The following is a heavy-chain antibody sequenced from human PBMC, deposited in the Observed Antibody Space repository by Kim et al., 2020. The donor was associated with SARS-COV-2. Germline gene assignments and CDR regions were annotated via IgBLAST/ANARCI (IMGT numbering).Heavy chain of an antibody. CDR1: GFTFDDYA. D-gene: IGHD3-9*01. Sequence: GGSLRLSCAASGFTFDDYAMHWVRQAPGKGLEWVSGISWNSGSIGYADSVKGRFTISRDNAKNSLYLQMNSLRAEDTALYYCAKDLGDILTGPDYWGQGT. J-gene: IGHJ4*02. CDR3: AKDLGDILTGPDY. V-gene: IGHV3-9*01. CDR2: ISWNSGSI.